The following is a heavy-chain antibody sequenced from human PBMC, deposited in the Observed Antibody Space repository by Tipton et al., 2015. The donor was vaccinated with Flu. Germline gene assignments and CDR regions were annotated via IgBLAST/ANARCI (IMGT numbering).Heavy chain of an antibody. CDR1: DGSFSGYY. D-gene: IGHD3-10*01. V-gene: IGHV4-34*01. CDR2: ITDLGSP. J-gene: IGHJ4*02. Sequence: TLSLTCAVYDGSFSGYYWNWIRQTPGKGLEWVGDITDLGSPNYNPSLKSRATISVDTSKSQFSLNLSSVTAADTAVYFCARGRVRGLYRLVSYFDSWGQGTLVAVSS. CDR3: ARGRVRGLYRLVSYFDS.